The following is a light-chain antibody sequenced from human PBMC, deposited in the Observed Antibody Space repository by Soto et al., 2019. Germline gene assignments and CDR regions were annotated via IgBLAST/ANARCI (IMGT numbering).Light chain of an antibody. J-gene: IGLJ3*02. CDR1: SSSIGAGYE. CDR2: GNG. CDR3: SSYRPTTWV. Sequence: QSVLTQPPSVSGAPGQRVTISCSGTSSSIGAGYEVHWYHQLPGTAPKLVVSGNGNRPSGVPDRLSASKSGNTASLTISGLQAEDEADYYCSSYRPTTWVFGGGTKLTVL. V-gene: IGLV1-40*01.